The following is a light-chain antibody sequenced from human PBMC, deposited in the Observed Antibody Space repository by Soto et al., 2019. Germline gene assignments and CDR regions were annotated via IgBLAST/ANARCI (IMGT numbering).Light chain of an antibody. Sequence: ENVLTKWSSTLPLSPAKRATLSCRASQSVSNNYLAWYQQKPGQAPRLLIYGASNRATGIPDRFSGSGSGTDFTLTISRLEPEDFAVYYCQQYGSSGTFGQGTKVDIK. V-gene: IGKV3-20*01. CDR1: QSVSNNY. CDR3: QQYGSSGT. CDR2: GAS. J-gene: IGKJ1*01.